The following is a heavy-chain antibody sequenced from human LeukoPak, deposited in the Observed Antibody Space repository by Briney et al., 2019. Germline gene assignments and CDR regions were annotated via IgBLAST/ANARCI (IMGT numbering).Heavy chain of an antibody. V-gene: IGHV4-34*01. CDR3: ARVYYVWGSYRPTYYFDY. J-gene: IGHJ4*02. CDR2: INHSGST. CDR1: GGSLSVYY. Sequence: SETLSLTCAVYGGSLSVYYWSWIRQPPGKGLEWIGEINHSGSTNYNPSLKSRVTISVDTSKNQFSLKLSSVTAADTAVYYCARVYYVWGSYRPTYYFDYWGQGTLVTVSS. D-gene: IGHD3-16*02.